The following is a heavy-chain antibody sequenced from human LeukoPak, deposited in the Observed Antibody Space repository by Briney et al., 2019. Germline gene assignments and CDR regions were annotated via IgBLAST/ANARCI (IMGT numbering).Heavy chain of an antibody. CDR1: GFPFRSHW. CDR2: ISTDGTTT. V-gene: IGHV3-74*01. CDR3: ARSLGYSSGG. Sequence: GGSLRLSCAASGFPFRSHWMHWVRGVPGKGLVGVSHISTDGTTTNYADSVKGRFTISRDNAKDTLYLQLNSLRAEDTAIYYCARSLGYSSGGWGQGTLVTVSS. D-gene: IGHD2-15*01. J-gene: IGHJ4*02.